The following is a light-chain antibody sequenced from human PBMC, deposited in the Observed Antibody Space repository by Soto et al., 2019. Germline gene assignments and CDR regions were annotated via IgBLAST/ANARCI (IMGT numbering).Light chain of an antibody. Sequence: QSVLTQPPSASGSPGQSVTISCTGTSSDVGGYNYVSWYQQHSGKAPNLMIYEVSKRPSGVPDRFSGSKSGNTASLTVSGLQAEDDADYYCSSYAGSNNFVVFGGGTKLTVL. J-gene: IGLJ2*01. CDR1: SSDVGGYNY. CDR2: EVS. V-gene: IGLV2-8*01. CDR3: SSYAGSNNFVV.